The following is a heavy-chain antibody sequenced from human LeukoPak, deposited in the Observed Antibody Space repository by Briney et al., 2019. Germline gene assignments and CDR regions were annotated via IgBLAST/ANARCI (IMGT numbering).Heavy chain of an antibody. CDR3: ARGDDFLSRYFDL. CDR2: IYTSGST. J-gene: IGHJ2*01. Sequence: TSETLSLTCTVSGGSISSGSYYWSWIRQPAGKGLEWIGRIYTSGSTNYNPSLKSRVTISVDTSKNQFSLKLSSVTAADTAVYYCARGDDFLSRYFDLWGRGTLVTVSS. D-gene: IGHD3-3*01. CDR1: GGSISSGSYY. V-gene: IGHV4-61*02.